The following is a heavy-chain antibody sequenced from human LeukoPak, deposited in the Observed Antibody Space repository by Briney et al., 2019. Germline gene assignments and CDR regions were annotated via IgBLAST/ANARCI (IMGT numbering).Heavy chain of an antibody. CDR1: GGSISNYY. CDR3: ARVDPDSSSTLEVFDY. D-gene: IGHD6-6*01. CDR2: IYYSGST. V-gene: IGHV4-59*01. J-gene: IGHJ4*02. Sequence: SETLSLTCTVSGGSISNYYWTWIRQPPGKGLEWIGYIYYSGSTNYNPSLKSRVTISVDTSKNQFSLKLSSVTAADTAVYYCARVDPDSSSTLEVFDYWGQGTLVTVSS.